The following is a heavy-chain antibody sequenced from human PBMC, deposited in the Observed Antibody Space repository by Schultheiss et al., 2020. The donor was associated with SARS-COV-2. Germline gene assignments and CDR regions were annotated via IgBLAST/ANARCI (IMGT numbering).Heavy chain of an antibody. CDR2: ISSSGSTI. J-gene: IGHJ5*02. V-gene: IGHV3-11*04. D-gene: IGHD1-7*01. Sequence: GGSLRLSCAASGFTFSNAWMSWVRQAPGKGLEWVSYISSSGSTIYYADSVKGRFTISRDNAKNSLYLQMNSLRAEDTAVYYGARGWGNWNYLGGWFDPWGQGTLVTVSS. CDR3: ARGWGNWNYLGGWFDP. CDR1: GFTFSNAW.